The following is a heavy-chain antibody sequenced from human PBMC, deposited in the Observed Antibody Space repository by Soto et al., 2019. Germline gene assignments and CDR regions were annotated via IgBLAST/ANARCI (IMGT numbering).Heavy chain of an antibody. V-gene: IGHV4-59*01. CDR3: ARGRLLPGWDVPNWYFDL. J-gene: IGHJ2*01. D-gene: IGHD3-22*01. Sequence: SETLSLTCTVSGGSISSYYWSWIRQPPGKGLEWIGYIYYSGSTNYNPSLKSRVTISVDTSKNQFSLKLSSVTAADTAVYYCARGRLLPGWDVPNWYFDLWGRGALVTVSS. CDR2: IYYSGST. CDR1: GGSISSYY.